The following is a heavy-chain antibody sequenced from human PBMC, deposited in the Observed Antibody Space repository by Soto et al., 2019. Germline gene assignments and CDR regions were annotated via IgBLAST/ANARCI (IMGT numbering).Heavy chain of an antibody. CDR3: AHGSCSSADCYPNPYLDY. V-gene: IGHV2-5*02. J-gene: IGHJ4*02. D-gene: IGHD2-2*01. CDR1: GFSLSTTAEG. Sequence: QITLKESGPTLVKPTQTLTLTCTFSGFSLSTTAEGVSWIRQPPGKALEWLALIYWDDDERYSPSLKSRLTIPKDTSKNQVVLTMTNVDPVDTATYYCAHGSCSSADCYPNPYLDYWGQGILVTVSS. CDR2: IYWDDDE.